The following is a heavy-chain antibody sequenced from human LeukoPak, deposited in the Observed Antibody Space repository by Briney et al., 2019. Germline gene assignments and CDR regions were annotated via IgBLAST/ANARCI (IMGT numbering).Heavy chain of an antibody. D-gene: IGHD6-13*01. CDR2: ISSSSSYI. CDR1: GFTFSSYS. J-gene: IGHJ3*02. V-gene: IGHV3-21*01. CDR3: ARDGSAAAVDAFDI. Sequence: GSLRLSCAASGFTFSSYSMNWVRQAPGKGLEWVSSISSSSSYIYYADSVKGRFTISRDNAKNSLYLQMNSLRAEDTAVYYCARDGSAAAVDAFDIWGQGTMVTVSS.